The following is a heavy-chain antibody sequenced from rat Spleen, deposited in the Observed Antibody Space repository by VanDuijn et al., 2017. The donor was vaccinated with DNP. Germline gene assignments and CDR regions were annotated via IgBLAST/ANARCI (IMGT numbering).Heavy chain of an antibody. CDR3: TRDRPNYGGYSDIWFAY. V-gene: IGHV5-19*01. CDR1: GFTFSNYG. Sequence: EVQLVETGGDLVQPGRSLKLSCAASGFTFSNYGMHWIRQAPTKGLEWVASISPSGGSTYYPDSVRGRFTFSRDNAEGTLYLQMDSLQTEDTAIYFCTRDRPNYGGYSDIWFAYWGQGTLVTVSS. J-gene: IGHJ3*01. CDR2: ISPSGGST. D-gene: IGHD1-11*01.